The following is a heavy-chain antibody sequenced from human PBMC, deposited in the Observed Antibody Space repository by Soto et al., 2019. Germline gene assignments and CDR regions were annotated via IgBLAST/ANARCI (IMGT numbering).Heavy chain of an antibody. J-gene: IGHJ6*02. D-gene: IGHD3-3*01. Sequence: EVQLLESGGGLVQPGGSLRLSCAASGFTFSSYAMSWVRQAPGKGLEWVSAISGSGGSTYYADSVKGRFTISRDNSKNTLYLQMNSLRAEDTAVYYCAKDQPITIFGGVIAYYGMDVWGQGTTVTVSS. CDR1: GFTFSSYA. CDR2: ISGSGGST. V-gene: IGHV3-23*01. CDR3: AKDQPITIFGGVIAYYGMDV.